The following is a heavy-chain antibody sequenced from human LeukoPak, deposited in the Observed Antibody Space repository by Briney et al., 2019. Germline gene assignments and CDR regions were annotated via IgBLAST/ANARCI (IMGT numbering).Heavy chain of an antibody. D-gene: IGHD3-22*01. J-gene: IGHJ4*02. V-gene: IGHV1-69*01. Sequence: ASVKVSCKASGGTFSSYAISWVRQAPGQGLEWMGGIIPIFGTANYAQKFQGRVTITADESTSTAYMELSSLRSEDTAVYYCARGAYYDSSGYYGPSGFDYWGQGTLVTVSS. CDR2: IIPIFGTA. CDR1: GGTFSSYA. CDR3: ARGAYYDSSGYYGPSGFDY.